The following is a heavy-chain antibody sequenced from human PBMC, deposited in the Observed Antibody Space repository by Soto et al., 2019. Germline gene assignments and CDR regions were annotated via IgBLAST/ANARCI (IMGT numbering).Heavy chain of an antibody. V-gene: IGHV3-30-3*01. D-gene: IGHD3-10*01. J-gene: IGHJ6*02. Sequence: GGSLRLSCAASGFTFSSYAMHWVRQAPGKGLEWVAVISYDGSNKYYADSVKGRFTISRDNSKNTLYLQMNSLRAEDTAVYYCARALLWFGELLRGYYGMDVWGPGTTVTV. CDR2: ISYDGSNK. CDR3: ARALLWFGELLRGYYGMDV. CDR1: GFTFSSYA.